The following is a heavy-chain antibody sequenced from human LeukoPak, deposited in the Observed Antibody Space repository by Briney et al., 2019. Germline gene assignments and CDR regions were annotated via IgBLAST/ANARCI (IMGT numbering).Heavy chain of an antibody. CDR3: ARSGLYDSSGYIGY. Sequence: GGSLRLSCAASGFTVSSNYMSWVRQAPGKGLEWVSVIYSGGSTYYADSVKGRFTISRDNSKNTLYLEMNSLRAEDTAVYYCARSGLYDSSGYIGYWGQGTLVTVSS. D-gene: IGHD3-22*01. J-gene: IGHJ4*02. CDR2: IYSGGST. CDR1: GFTVSSNY. V-gene: IGHV3-53*01.